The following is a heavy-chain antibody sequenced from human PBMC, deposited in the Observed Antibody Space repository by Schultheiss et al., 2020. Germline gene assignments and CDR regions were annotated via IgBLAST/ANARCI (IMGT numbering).Heavy chain of an antibody. V-gene: IGHV3-21*01. D-gene: IGHD3-22*01. J-gene: IGHJ4*02. Sequence: GGSLRLSCAASGFTFDDYAMHWVRQAPGKGLEWVSSISSSSSYIYYADSVKGRFTISRDNAKNSLYLQMDSLRAEDTAVYYCAGDPYSSGYLGYWGQGTLVTVSS. CDR1: GFTFDDYA. CDR3: AGDPYSSGYLGY. CDR2: ISSSSSYI.